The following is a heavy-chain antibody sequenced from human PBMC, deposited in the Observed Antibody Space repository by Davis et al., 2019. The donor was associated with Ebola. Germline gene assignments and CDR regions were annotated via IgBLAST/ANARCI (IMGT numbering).Heavy chain of an antibody. V-gene: IGHV4-34*01. J-gene: IGHJ4*02. CDR1: GESFSGYF. D-gene: IGHD3-10*01. CDR2: INYSGST. Sequence: MPSETLSFTCAVEGESFSGYFWSWIRQSPEKGLEWVGQINYSGSTVYNPSLKSRVSISIDIIKKQIFLKLTSVTAADTAVYYCARVQSYYGSGSYDYWGRGILVTVSS. CDR3: ARVQSYYGSGSYDY.